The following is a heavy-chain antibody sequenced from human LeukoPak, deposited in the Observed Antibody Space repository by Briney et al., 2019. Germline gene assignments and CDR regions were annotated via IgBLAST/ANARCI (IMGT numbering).Heavy chain of an antibody. J-gene: IGHJ4*02. V-gene: IGHV3-7*04. D-gene: IGHD1-1*01. CDR1: GFTFSNYW. CDR3: ARGRTIDY. CDR2: MKEDGSQR. Sequence: GGSLRLSCAASGFTFSNYWMSWVRQAPGKGLEWVANMKEDGSQRYYVDSVKGRFTISRDNAKNSVYLQMNSLRAEDTAVYFCARGRTIDYWGQGTLLTASS.